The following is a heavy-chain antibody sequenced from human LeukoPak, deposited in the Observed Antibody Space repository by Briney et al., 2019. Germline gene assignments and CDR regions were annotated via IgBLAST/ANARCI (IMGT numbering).Heavy chain of an antibody. Sequence: GGSLRLSCAASGFTFSSYGMHWVRQAPGKGLEWVAVISYDGSNKYYADSVKGRFTISRDNSKNTLYLQMNSLRAEDTAVYYCAKASVRYNWNSGGCFDYWGQGTLVTVSS. CDR2: ISYDGSNK. V-gene: IGHV3-30*18. J-gene: IGHJ4*02. CDR1: GFTFSSYG. D-gene: IGHD1-7*01. CDR3: AKASVRYNWNSGGCFDY.